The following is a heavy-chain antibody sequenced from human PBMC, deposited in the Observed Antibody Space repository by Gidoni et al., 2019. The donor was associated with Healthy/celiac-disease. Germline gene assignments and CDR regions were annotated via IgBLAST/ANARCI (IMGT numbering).Heavy chain of an antibody. CDR3: AREPGFGMIVVVTQPVDY. CDR2: ISYDGSNK. Sequence: QVQLVESGGGVVQPGRSLRLSCAASGFTFSSYAMPWVRQAPGKGLEWVAVISYDGSNKYYADSVKGRFTISRDNSKNTLYLQMNSLRAEDTAVYYCAREPGFGMIVVVTQPVDYWGQGTLVTVSS. CDR1: GFTFSSYA. V-gene: IGHV3-30*04. D-gene: IGHD3-22*01. J-gene: IGHJ4*02.